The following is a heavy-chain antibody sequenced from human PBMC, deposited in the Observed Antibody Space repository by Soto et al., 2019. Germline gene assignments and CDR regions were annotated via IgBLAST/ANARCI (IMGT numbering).Heavy chain of an antibody. D-gene: IGHD3-3*01. Sequence: GGSLRLSCAASGFTFSSYWMSWVRQAPGKGLEWVANIKQDGSEKYYVDSVKGRFTISRDNAKNSLYLQMNSLRAEDTAVYYCARRTNDFWSGYYSALDYYYYMDVWGKGTTVTVSS. CDR1: GFTFSSYW. CDR3: ARRTNDFWSGYYSALDYYYYMDV. CDR2: IKQDGSEK. V-gene: IGHV3-7*01. J-gene: IGHJ6*03.